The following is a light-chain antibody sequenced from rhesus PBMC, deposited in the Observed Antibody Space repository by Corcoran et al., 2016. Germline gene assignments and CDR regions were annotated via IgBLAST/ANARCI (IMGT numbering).Light chain of an antibody. Sequence: EIVMTQSPATLSLSPGETATLSCRASESVGSYLAWYQQKPGQAPKLLVHSAYFRATGIPDRFSGSGSRTAFTLTISSLEPADVGVYPCQQYNDLLPTFGQGTKVEIK. CDR3: QQYNDLLPT. V-gene: IGKV3-40*03. J-gene: IGKJ1*01. CDR1: ESVGSY. CDR2: SAY.